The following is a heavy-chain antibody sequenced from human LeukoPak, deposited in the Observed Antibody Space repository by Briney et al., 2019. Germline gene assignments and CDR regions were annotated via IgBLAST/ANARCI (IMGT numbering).Heavy chain of an antibody. CDR1: GFTFNTYW. J-gene: IGHJ3*01. Sequence: GGSLRLSCAASGFTFNTYWMIWVRQAPGKGLDWVANIDQGGSTKYYVDSLKGRFTISRDNAKNSLYLQMNSLRAEDTAVYYCVRDKGGRSGAIYYDAFDVWGQGTMVTVSS. D-gene: IGHD1-26*01. CDR2: IDQGGSTK. CDR3: VRDKGGRSGAIYYDAFDV. V-gene: IGHV3-7*01.